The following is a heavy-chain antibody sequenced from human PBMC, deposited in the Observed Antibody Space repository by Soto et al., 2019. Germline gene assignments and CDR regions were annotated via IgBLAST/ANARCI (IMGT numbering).Heavy chain of an antibody. D-gene: IGHD2-21*02. CDR3: ARGPGWGPGLSTLYAMGL. Sequence: QVQLVESGGDLVEPGGSLRLSCAASGFTFSDYYMSWIRQAPGKGLEWVSYISNSGSTKFYADSVTGRFTISRDNAKNSLHLQMNSLRVDDTAVYFCARGPGWGPGLSTLYAMGLWGQGTTVTVSS. CDR2: ISNSGSTK. CDR1: GFTFSDYY. V-gene: IGHV3-11*01. J-gene: IGHJ6*02.